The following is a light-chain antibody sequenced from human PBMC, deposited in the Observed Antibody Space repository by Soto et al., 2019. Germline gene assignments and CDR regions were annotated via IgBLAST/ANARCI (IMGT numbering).Light chain of an antibody. CDR3: QQYNNWPRT. V-gene: IGKV3-15*01. CDR1: QSVSSN. CDR2: GAS. J-gene: IGKJ1*01. Sequence: EMLMTQSPATLSVSPGERATLSCRASQSVSSNLAWYQQKPGQAPRLLIYGASTRATGIPARFSGSGSGTECTLTISSLQSEDFAVYYCQQYNNWPRTFGQGTKVEIK.